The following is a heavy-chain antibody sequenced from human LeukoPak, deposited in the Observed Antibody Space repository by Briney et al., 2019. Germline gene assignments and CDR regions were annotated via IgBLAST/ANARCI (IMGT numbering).Heavy chain of an antibody. CDR2: IIPIFGTA. V-gene: IGHV1-69*05. J-gene: IGHJ4*02. CDR1: GGTFSSYA. Sequence: AASVKVSCKASGGTFSSYAISWVRQAPGQGLEWMGGIIPIFGTANYAQKFQGRVTITTDESTSTAYMELSSLRSEDTAVYYSARTNDYGDYALLFWGQGTLVTVSS. D-gene: IGHD4-17*01. CDR3: ARTNDYGDYALLF.